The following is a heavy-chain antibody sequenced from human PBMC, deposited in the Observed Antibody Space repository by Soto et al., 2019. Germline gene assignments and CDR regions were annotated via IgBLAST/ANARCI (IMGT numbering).Heavy chain of an antibody. J-gene: IGHJ3*02. CDR2: ISSSSSYT. CDR3: ARWNDYGDYLDAFDI. Sequence: GGSLRLSCAASGFTFSAYYMSWIRQPPGKGLKWVSYISSSSSYTNYADSVKGRFTISRDNAKNSLYLQMNSLRAEDTAVYYCARWNDYGDYLDAFDIWGQGTMVTVSS. D-gene: IGHD4-17*01. V-gene: IGHV3-11*06. CDR1: GFTFSAYY.